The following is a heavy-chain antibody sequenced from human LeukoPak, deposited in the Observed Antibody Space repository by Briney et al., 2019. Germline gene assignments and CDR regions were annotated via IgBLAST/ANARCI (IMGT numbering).Heavy chain of an antibody. J-gene: IGHJ6*03. CDR1: GYSIGSDFY. CDR2: VSHNTGA. D-gene: IGHD1-26*01. Sequence: PSETLSLTCAVSGYSIGSDFYWGWIRQTPGKGLEWLGCVSHNTGASYNPSFKSRVTISLDTSKNHFSLTLTSVTAADTAVYFCAREPGWGHNYYYMDVWGKGTTVAVSS. CDR3: AREPGWGHNYYYMDV. V-gene: IGHV4-38-2*02.